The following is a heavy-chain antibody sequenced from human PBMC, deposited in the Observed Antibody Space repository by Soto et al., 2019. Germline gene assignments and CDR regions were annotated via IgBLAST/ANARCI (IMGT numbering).Heavy chain of an antibody. D-gene: IGHD2-2*01. CDR1: GYNFATYW. Sequence: LGESLKISCKGSGYNFATYWIGWVRQTPGKGLEWIGIIYPPNSDTKYSPSFEGQVTISAEKSINTAYLQWSSLTASDTAVYYCSRHRLYSSSWTTFDYWGHGTLVTVSS. CDR2: IYPPNSDT. V-gene: IGHV5-51*01. J-gene: IGHJ4*01. CDR3: SRHRLYSSSWTTFDY.